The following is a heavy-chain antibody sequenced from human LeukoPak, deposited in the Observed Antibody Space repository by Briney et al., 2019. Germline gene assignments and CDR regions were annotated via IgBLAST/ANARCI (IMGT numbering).Heavy chain of an antibody. J-gene: IGHJ4*02. V-gene: IGHV4-61*02. D-gene: IGHD3-22*01. Sequence: SETLSLTCTASGGSISSGSYYWSWIRQPAGKGLEWIGRIYTSGSTNYNPSLKSRVTISVDTSKNQFSLKPSSVTAADTAVYYCARAYYYDSSGYPFDYWGQGTLVTVSS. CDR2: IYTSGST. CDR3: ARAYYYDSSGYPFDY. CDR1: GGSISSGSYY.